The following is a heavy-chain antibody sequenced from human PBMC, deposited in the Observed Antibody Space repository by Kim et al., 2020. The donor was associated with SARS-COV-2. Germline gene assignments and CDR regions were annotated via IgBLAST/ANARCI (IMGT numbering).Heavy chain of an antibody. Sequence: GGSLRLSCAASGFTFSSYAMSWVRQAPGKGLEWVSAISGSGGSTYYADSVKGRFTISRDNSKNTLYLQMNSLRAEDTAVYYCAKDRLMGATHTDMIDYWGQGTLVTVSS. CDR2: ISGSGGST. CDR1: GFTFSSYA. J-gene: IGHJ4*02. D-gene: IGHD1-26*01. CDR3: AKDRLMGATHTDMIDY. V-gene: IGHV3-23*01.